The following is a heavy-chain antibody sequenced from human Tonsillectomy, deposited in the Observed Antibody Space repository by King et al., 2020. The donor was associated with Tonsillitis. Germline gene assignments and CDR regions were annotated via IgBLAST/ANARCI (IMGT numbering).Heavy chain of an antibody. J-gene: IGHJ5*02. CDR3: AREDSYDILTGYMKNNWFDP. V-gene: IGHV1-46*01. CDR1: GYTFTRYY. D-gene: IGHD3-9*01. Sequence: QLVQSGAEVKKPGASVKVSCKASGYTFTRYYVHWVRQAPGQGLEWMGIINPSGGPTTYAQRFQGRVTMTRDTTTSTVYMELSSLRSVDTAVYYCAREDSYDILTGYMKNNWFDPWGQGTQVTVSS. CDR2: INPSGGPT.